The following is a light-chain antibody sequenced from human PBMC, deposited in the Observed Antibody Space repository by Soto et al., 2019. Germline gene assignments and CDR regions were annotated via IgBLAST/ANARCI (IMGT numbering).Light chain of an antibody. CDR2: DAS. Sequence: DIQMTQSPSTLSASLGDRVTITCRASQTVNAWLAWYQHKPGKAPKPLIYDASILESGVPARFSGSGSGTEFILTISSLQPDDVGTYVCQQYVKYPVTFGQGTKVEIK. CDR1: QTVNAW. V-gene: IGKV1-5*01. J-gene: IGKJ1*01. CDR3: QQYVKYPVT.